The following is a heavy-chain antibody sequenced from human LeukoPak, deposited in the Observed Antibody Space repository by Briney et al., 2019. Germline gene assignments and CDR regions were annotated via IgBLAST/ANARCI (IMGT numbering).Heavy chain of an antibody. CDR1: GFTFSAYA. CDR3: ESGLHCYVAMDV. J-gene: IGHJ6*04. Sequence: GGTLRLSCKASGFTFSAYAMTWVRQAPGKGLEWVTSIGSDGKTHYSECVKGRFANSRDNSKSMLFLQLNSVRAEVSALYYCESGLHCYVAMDVWGKGTTVTVSS. D-gene: IGHD2-2*01. CDR2: IGSDGKT. V-gene: IGHV3-23*01.